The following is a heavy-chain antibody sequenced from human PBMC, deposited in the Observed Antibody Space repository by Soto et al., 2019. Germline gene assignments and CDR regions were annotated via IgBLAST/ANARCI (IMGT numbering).Heavy chain of an antibody. CDR1: GFTFSSYA. D-gene: IGHD3-22*01. CDR2: ISGSGGST. Sequence: GSLRLSCAASGFTFSSYATSWVRQAPGKGLEWVSAISGSGGSTYYADSVKGRFTISRDNSKDTLYLQMNSLRAEDTAVYYCAKSGNYDSSGYYLDAFDIWGQGTMVTVSS. CDR3: AKSGNYDSSGYYLDAFDI. J-gene: IGHJ3*02. V-gene: IGHV3-23*01.